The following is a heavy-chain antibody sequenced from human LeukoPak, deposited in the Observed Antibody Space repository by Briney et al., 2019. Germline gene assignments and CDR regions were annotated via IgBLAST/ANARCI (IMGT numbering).Heavy chain of an antibody. V-gene: IGHV3-23*01. J-gene: IGHJ4*02. CDR3: AKARASIAARRLDY. Sequence: GGSLRLSCAASGFTFSSYAMSWVRQAPGKGLAWVSSISGSGVSTYYADSVKGRFTISRDNSKNTLYLQMNSLRAEDTAVYYCAKARASIAARRLDYWGQGTLVTVSS. D-gene: IGHD6-6*01. CDR2: ISGSGVST. CDR1: GFTFSSYA.